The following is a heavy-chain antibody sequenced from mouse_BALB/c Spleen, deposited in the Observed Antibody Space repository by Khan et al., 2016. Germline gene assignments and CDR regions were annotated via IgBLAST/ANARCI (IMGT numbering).Heavy chain of an antibody. CDR2: ISHSGST. D-gene: IGHD1-1*01. CDR3: ASYDGSTYVRGMDY. CDR1: GDSITSGY. J-gene: IGHJ4*01. V-gene: IGHV3-8*02. Sequence: EVQLQESGPSLVKLSQTLSLTCSVTGDSITSGYWNWIRKFPGNKLEYMGYISHSGSTYYNPSLKSRISITRDTYKNQYYLQLNSVTTEATATYYCASYDGSTYVRGMDYWGQGTSVTVSS.